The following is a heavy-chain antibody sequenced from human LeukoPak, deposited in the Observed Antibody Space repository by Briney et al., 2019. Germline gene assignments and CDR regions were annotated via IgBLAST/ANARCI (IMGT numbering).Heavy chain of an antibody. V-gene: IGHV4-34*01. CDR2: ISHSGST. CDR1: GGSFSDYY. CDR3: ARGPTPLDY. J-gene: IGHJ4*02. Sequence: PSETLSLTCAVYGGSFSDYYWSWIRQPPGKGLEWIGEISHSGSTNYNPSLKSRVTISVDTSKNQFSLKLSSVTAADTAVYYCARGPTPLDYWGQGTLVTVSS. D-gene: IGHD2-15*01.